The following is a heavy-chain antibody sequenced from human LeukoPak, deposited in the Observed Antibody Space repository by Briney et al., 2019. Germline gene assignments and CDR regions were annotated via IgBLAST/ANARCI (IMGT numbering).Heavy chain of an antibody. D-gene: IGHD2-2*01. Sequence: GGSLRLSCAASGFTFTSNGIHWVRQAPGKGLEWLAFISKDGSRIEYTDSVKGRFTISRDNSMNTVYLQMNSLRAEDTALHYCAKDSLAYCTSSSCFDFDFWGQGALVTVSS. J-gene: IGHJ4*02. CDR1: GFTFTSNG. V-gene: IGHV3-30*18. CDR2: ISKDGSRI. CDR3: AKDSLAYCTSSSCFDFDF.